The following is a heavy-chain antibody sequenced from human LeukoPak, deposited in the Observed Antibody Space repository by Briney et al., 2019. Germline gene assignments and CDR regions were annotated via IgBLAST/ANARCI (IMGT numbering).Heavy chain of an antibody. CDR1: GFTFSSYG. CDR3: AKDHRTEQLWYQGGDY. V-gene: IGHV3-30*18. J-gene: IGHJ4*02. D-gene: IGHD5-18*01. CDR2: ISYDGSNK. Sequence: GGSLRLSCAASGFTFSSYGMHWVRQAPGKGLEWVAVISYDGSNKYYADSVKGRFTISRDNSKNTLYLQMNSLRAEDTAVYYCAKDHRTEQLWYQGGDYWGQGTLVTVSS.